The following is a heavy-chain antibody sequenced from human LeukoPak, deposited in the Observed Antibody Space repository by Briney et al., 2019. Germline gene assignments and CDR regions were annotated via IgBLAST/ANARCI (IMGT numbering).Heavy chain of an antibody. D-gene: IGHD3-10*01. CDR3: ARRVRGVMRYFDY. Sequence: SETLSLTCAVYGGSFSGYYWSWIRQPPGKGLEWIGEINHSGSTNCNPSLKSRVTISVDTSKNQFSLKLSSVTAADTAVYYCARRVRGVMRYFDYWGQGTLVTVSS. CDR1: GGSFSGYY. CDR2: INHSGST. J-gene: IGHJ4*02. V-gene: IGHV4-34*01.